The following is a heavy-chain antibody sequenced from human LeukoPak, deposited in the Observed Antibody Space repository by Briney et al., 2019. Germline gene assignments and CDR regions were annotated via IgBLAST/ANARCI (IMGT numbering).Heavy chain of an antibody. CDR1: GGSISSGGYY. CDR2: IYYSGST. Sequence: PSETLSLTCTVSGGSISSGGYYWSWIRQHPGKGLEWIGYIYYSGSTYYNPSLKSRVTISVDTSKNQFSLKLSSVTAADTAVYYCAGGYCSGGSCTYGMDVWGQGTTVTVSS. V-gene: IGHV4-31*03. J-gene: IGHJ6*02. CDR3: AGGYCSGGSCTYGMDV. D-gene: IGHD2-15*01.